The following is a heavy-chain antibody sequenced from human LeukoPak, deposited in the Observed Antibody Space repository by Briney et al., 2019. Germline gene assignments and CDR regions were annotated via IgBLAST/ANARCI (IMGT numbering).Heavy chain of an antibody. Sequence: GGSLRLSCAASGFTFSSYGMHWVRQAPGKGLEWVAVIWYDGSNKYYADSVKGRFTISRDNSKNTLYLQMNSLRAEDTAVYYCARDLYYDSSGYYYTGWGWFDPWGQGTLVTVSS. CDR3: ARDLYYDSSGYYYTGWGWFDP. V-gene: IGHV3-33*08. D-gene: IGHD3-22*01. CDR2: IWYDGSNK. J-gene: IGHJ5*02. CDR1: GFTFSSYG.